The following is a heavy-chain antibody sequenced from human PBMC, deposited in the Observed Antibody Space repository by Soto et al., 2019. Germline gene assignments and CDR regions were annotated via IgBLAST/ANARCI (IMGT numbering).Heavy chain of an antibody. Sequence: KGSATTTRYGFTRACIRLGRRKHDPCPEWMGIINPSGGSTSYAQKFQGRVTMTRDTSTSTVYMELSSLRSEDTAVYYCARGVPAAIPSYYYYYGMAAWGQGITVTVA. V-gene: IGHV1-46*01. J-gene: IGHJ6*02. CDR3: ARGVPAAIPSYYYYYGMAA. D-gene: IGHD2-2*02. CDR1: RYGFTRAC. CDR2: INPSGGST.